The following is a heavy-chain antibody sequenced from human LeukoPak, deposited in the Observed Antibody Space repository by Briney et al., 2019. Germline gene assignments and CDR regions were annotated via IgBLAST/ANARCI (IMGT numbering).Heavy chain of an antibody. J-gene: IGHJ4*02. Sequence: PGGSLRLSCAASGFPFSGYGMHWVRQAPGKGLDWVAVIWYDGSRKDYADSVKGRFTISRDDSKNTLYLQMNSLRAEDTAVYYCARDYTQTGVYYLLDLWGPGTQVTVSS. CDR3: ARDYTQTGVYYLLDL. V-gene: IGHV3-33*01. CDR2: IWYDGSRK. CDR1: GFPFSGYG. D-gene: IGHD5/OR15-5a*01.